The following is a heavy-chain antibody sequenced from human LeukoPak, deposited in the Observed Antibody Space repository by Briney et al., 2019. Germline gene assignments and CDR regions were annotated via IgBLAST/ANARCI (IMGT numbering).Heavy chain of an antibody. CDR2: ISDNGVGT. J-gene: IGHJ3*02. D-gene: IGHD2-2*01. CDR1: GFTFHSYA. Sequence: PGGSLRLSCAASGFTFHSYAMSWVRQAPGKGLEWVSTISDNGVGTFYADSVKCRFTISRDNAKNSLYLQMNSLRAEDTAVYYCARGYCSSTSCPEAFDIWGQGTMVTVSS. V-gene: IGHV3-23*01. CDR3: ARGYCSSTSCPEAFDI.